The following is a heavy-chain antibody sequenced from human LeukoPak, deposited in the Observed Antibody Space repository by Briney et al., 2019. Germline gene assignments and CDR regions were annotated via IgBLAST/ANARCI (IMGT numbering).Heavy chain of an antibody. J-gene: IGHJ5*02. Sequence: ASVKVSCKASGYTFTSYYMHWVRQAPGQGLEWMGIINPSGGSTSYARKFRGRVTMTRDTSTSTVYMELSSLRSEDTAVYYCARRGATVWFDPWGQGTLVTVSS. CDR3: ARRGATVWFDP. CDR2: INPSGGST. V-gene: IGHV1-46*01. CDR1: GYTFTSYY. D-gene: IGHD1-26*01.